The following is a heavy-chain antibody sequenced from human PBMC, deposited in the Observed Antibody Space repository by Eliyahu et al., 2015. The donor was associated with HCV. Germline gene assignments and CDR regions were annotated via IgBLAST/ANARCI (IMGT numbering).Heavy chain of an antibody. Sequence: QXQLQESGPGLVKPSETLSLTCXVSGXPXPXYYWSWIRQPPGKGLEWIGYIHYSGSTNYNPSLKSRVTISVDTSKNQFSLNLTSVTAADTAVYYCASGGGGIAVAGTGGWFDPWGQGTLVTVSS. CDR2: IHYSGST. CDR1: GXPXPXYY. V-gene: IGHV4-59*01. J-gene: IGHJ5*02. D-gene: IGHD6-19*01. CDR3: ASGGGGIAVAGTGGWFDP.